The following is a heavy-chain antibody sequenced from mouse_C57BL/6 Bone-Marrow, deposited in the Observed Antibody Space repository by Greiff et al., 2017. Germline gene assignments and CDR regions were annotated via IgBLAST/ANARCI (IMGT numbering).Heavy chain of an antibody. CDR1: GFSLTSYG. J-gene: IGHJ4*01. Sequence: VKLQESGPGLVQPSQSLSITCTVSGFSLTSYGVHWVRQSPGKGLEWLGVIWSGGSTDDNAAFISRLSISKDNSKSQVFFKMNSLQADDTAIYYCASPMMVTTYYYAMDYWGQGTSVTVSS. D-gene: IGHD2-3*01. CDR2: IWSGGST. CDR3: ASPMMVTTYYYAMDY. V-gene: IGHV2-2*01.